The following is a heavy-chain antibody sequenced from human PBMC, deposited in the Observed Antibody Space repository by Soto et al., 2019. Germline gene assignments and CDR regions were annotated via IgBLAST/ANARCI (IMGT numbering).Heavy chain of an antibody. D-gene: IGHD3-9*01. CDR3: ARDVDDSLTEGCDFDL. Sequence: EVQLVESGGGLVQPGGSLRLSCAASGFVFVRSDFHWVRQAPGKGLEWVAGISNGRYTYYSASVRGRFTFSRDNVKNSLYLHMNSLRAGDTAVYYCARDVDDSLTEGCDFDLWGRGTLVTVSS. J-gene: IGHJ2*01. V-gene: IGHV3-13*04. CDR2: ISNGRYT. CDR1: GFVFVRSD.